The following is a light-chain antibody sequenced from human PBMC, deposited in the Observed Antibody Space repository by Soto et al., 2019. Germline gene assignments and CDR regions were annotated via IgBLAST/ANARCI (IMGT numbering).Light chain of an antibody. J-gene: IGLJ3*02. CDR1: ELPKKY. Sequence: SYELIQPPSVSVSPGQTARITCSGDELPKKYVYWHQQKAGQAPVLVIYEDSERPSGIPERFSGSRSGTMATLTISGAQVEDEADYYCYSTDIGANRGVFGGGTKVTVL. CDR3: YSTDIGANRGV. CDR2: EDS. V-gene: IGLV3-10*01.